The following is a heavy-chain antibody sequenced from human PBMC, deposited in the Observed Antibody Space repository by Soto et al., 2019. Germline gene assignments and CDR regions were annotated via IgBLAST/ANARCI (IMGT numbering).Heavy chain of an antibody. CDR2: IKNDGSTT. Sequence: GGSLRLSCAASGFTFSSYWMHWVRQAPGKGLVWVSRIKNDGSTTSHADSVEGRFTISRDNAKNTLYLQMNSLRAEDTAVYYCARVGSREYNFDSLGQGTLVTVS. V-gene: IGHV3-74*01. CDR1: GFTFSSYW. CDR3: ARVGSREYNFDS. J-gene: IGHJ4*02. D-gene: IGHD3-10*01.